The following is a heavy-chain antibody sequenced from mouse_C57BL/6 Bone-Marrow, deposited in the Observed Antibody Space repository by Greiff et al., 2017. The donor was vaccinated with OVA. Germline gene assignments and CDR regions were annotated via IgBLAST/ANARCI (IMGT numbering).Heavy chain of an antibody. Sequence: QVQLKESGPGLVQPSQSLSITCTVSGFSLTSYGVHWVRQSPGKGLEWLGVIWSGGSTDYNAAFISRLSISKDNSKSQVFFKMNSLQADDTAIYYCARKEIIYYGSRYFDVWGTGTTVTVSS. J-gene: IGHJ1*03. V-gene: IGHV2-2*01. CDR1: GFSLTSYG. CDR2: IWSGGST. CDR3: ARKEIIYYGSRYFDV. D-gene: IGHD1-1*01.